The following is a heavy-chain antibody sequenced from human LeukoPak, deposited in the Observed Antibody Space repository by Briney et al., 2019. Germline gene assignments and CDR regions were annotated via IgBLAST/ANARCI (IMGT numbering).Heavy chain of an antibody. CDR2: IYSAGSS. J-gene: IGHJ4*02. V-gene: IGHV3-53*01. CDR3: ARDRSYHDSSGYSWKLES. D-gene: IGHD3-22*01. Sequence: GGSLRLSCEASGFSVSNNYMSWVRQAPGKGLEWVSAIYSAGSSLYAESVRGRFTISRDYSTNTLSLQMNSLRAEDTAVYYCARDRSYHDSSGYSWKLESWGQGILVTVSS. CDR1: GFSVSNNY.